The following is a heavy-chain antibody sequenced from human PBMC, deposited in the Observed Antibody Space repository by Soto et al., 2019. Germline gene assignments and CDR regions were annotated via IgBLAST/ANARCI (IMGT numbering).Heavy chain of an antibody. CDR2: ISYSGST. V-gene: IGHV4-30-4*01. Sequence: PSETLSLTCSVSGGSISSGDYYWTWIRQPPGKGLEWIGYISYSGSTFYSPSLKRRVTISVDRSKNQFSLKLSSVTAADTAVYYCARGQAAAPAMDVWGQGTTVTVSS. CDR3: ARGQAAAPAMDV. D-gene: IGHD6-13*01. J-gene: IGHJ6*02. CDR1: GGSISSGDYY.